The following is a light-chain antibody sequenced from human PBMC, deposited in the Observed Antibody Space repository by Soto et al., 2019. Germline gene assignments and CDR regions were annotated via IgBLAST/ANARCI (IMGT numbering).Light chain of an antibody. CDR2: GAS. CDR3: QQYWT. V-gene: IGKV3-20*01. CDR1: QSVSSSY. J-gene: IGKJ1*01. Sequence: EIVLTQSPGTLSVSPGERATLSCRASQSVSSSYLAWYQQKPGQAPRLLIYGASSRATGIPDRFSGSGSGTDFTLTISRLEPEDFAVYYCQQYWTFGQGTKVEIK.